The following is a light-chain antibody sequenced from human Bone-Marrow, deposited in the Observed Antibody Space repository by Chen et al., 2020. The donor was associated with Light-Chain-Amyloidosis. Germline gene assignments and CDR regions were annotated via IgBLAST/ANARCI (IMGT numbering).Light chain of an antibody. J-gene: IGLJ2*01. CDR1: SLRSYY. CDR2: GKN. V-gene: IGLV3-19*01. CDR3: NSRDSSGNHVV. Sequence: SELTQDPAVSVALGQTVRITCQGDSLRSYYASWYQQKPGQAPVLVIYGKNNRPSGIPDRFSGSSSGNTASLTITGAQAEDEADYYCNSRDSSGNHVVFGGGTKLTVL.